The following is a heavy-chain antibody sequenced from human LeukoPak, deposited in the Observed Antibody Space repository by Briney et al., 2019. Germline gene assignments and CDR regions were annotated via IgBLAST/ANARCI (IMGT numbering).Heavy chain of an antibody. CDR2: IYYSRST. V-gene: IGHV4-59*08. CDR3: ARHGANRQQLVMAFDI. J-gene: IGHJ3*02. Sequence: SETLSLTCSVSGGSISSYYWSWIRQPPAQGLEWIGDIYYSRSTNYNPSLKSRVTISIDTSKNQFSLKVNSVTAADTAVYYCARHGANRQQLVMAFDIWGQGTMVTVSS. D-gene: IGHD6-13*01. CDR1: GGSISSYY.